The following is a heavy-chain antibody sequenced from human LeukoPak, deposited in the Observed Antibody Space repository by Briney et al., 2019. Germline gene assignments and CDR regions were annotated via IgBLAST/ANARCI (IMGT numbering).Heavy chain of an antibody. CDR1: GYSFTNYG. Sequence: GASVKVSCKASGYSFTNYGISWVRQAPGQGLEWMGWISAYNGNTNYAQKLQGRVTMTTDTSTSTAYMELRSLRSDDTAIYYCARWEYCSSSSCYDESETFDYWGQGTLVTVSS. CDR2: ISAYNGNT. D-gene: IGHD2-2*01. J-gene: IGHJ4*02. V-gene: IGHV1-18*01. CDR3: ARWEYCSSSSCYDESETFDY.